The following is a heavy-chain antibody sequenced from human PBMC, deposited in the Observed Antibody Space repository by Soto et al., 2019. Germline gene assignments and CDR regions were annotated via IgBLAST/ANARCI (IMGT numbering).Heavy chain of an antibody. CDR1: GFIFSPYT. D-gene: IGHD2-21*02. V-gene: IGHV3-30-3*01. J-gene: IGHJ4*02. CDR2: ISYDGNDK. Sequence: GGSLRLSXAASGFIFSPYTMHWVRQTPGKGLEWVAVISYDGNDKYYADSVKGRFTISRDNSKNTLYLQMNSLRAEDTALYYCARGGGFCGADCYKGGIDYWGQGTLVTVSS. CDR3: ARGGGFCGADCYKGGIDY.